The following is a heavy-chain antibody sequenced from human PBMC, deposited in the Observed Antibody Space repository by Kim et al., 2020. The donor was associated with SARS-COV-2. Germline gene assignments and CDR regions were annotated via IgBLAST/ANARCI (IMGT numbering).Heavy chain of an antibody. CDR3: AKDRPESRLQTHGYYFDY. CDR2: ISYDGSNK. J-gene: IGHJ4*02. Sequence: GGSLRLSCAASGFTFSSYAMHWVRQAPGKGLEWVAVISYDGSNKYYADSVKGRFTISRDNSKNTLYLQMNSLRAEDTAVYYCAKDRPESRLQTHGYYFDYWGQATLVAVSS. CDR1: GFTFSSYA. V-gene: IGHV3-30*18. D-gene: IGHD4-4*01.